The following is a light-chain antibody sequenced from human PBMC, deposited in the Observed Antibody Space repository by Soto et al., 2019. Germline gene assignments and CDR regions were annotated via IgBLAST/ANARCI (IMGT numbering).Light chain of an antibody. CDR3: TSYTSSRTYV. V-gene: IGLV2-14*03. CDR1: SNDVGAYNY. CDR2: DVS. Sequence: QSVLTQPASVSGSPGQSITVSCTGTSNDVGAYNYVSWYQQHPGTAPKLMIYDVSNRPSGASNRFSGSKSGNTASLTISGLQAEDEADYYCTSYTSSRTYVFGTGTKSPS. J-gene: IGLJ1*01.